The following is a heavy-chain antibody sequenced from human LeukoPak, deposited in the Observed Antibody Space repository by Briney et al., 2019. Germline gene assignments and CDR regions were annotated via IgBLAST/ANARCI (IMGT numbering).Heavy chain of an antibody. V-gene: IGHV3-21*01. CDR3: AREGWKFGGNQGPFDY. CDR2: ISSSSSYI. J-gene: IGHJ4*02. CDR1: GYSITSNYY. D-gene: IGHD3-16*01. Sequence: ETLSLTCTVSGYSITSNYYWGWVRQPPGKGLEWVSSISSSSSYIYYADSVKGRFTISRDNAKNSLYLQLNSLSAEHTAVYYCAREGWKFGGNQGPFDYWGQGTVVTVSS.